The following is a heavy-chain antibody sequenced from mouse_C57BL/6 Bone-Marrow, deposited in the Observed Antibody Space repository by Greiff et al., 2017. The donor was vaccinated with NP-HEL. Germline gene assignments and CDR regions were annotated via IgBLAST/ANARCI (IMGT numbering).Heavy chain of an antibody. CDR3: ARFGNPYYFDY. Sequence: VQLQQSGAELARPGASVKLSCKASGYTFTSYGISWVKQRTGQGLEWIGEIYPRSGNTYYNEKFKGKATLTADKSSSTAYMELRSLTSEASAVYFCARFGNPYYFDYWGQGTTLTVSS. CDR2: IYPRSGNT. D-gene: IGHD2-1*01. J-gene: IGHJ2*01. V-gene: IGHV1-81*01. CDR1: GYTFTSYG.